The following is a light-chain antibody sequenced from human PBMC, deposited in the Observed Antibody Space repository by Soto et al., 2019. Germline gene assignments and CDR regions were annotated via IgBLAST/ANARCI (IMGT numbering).Light chain of an antibody. CDR2: AAS. V-gene: IGKV1-17*01. Sequence: DIQITQSPASRPASVGDRVTITCRASQDIRNDLGWYRQKPGKAPKLLIYAASTLQSAVASTFSGSGSGTEFNLIISGLQPDDSATYYYQQYTNTNSTWMFGQGTKVDIK. CDR3: QQYTNTNSTWM. J-gene: IGKJ1*01. CDR1: QDIRND.